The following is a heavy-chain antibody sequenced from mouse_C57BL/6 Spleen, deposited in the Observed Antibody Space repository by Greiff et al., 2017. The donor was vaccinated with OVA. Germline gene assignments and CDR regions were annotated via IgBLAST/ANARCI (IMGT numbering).Heavy chain of an antibody. D-gene: IGHD2-3*01. V-gene: IGHV1-50*01. Sequence: VQLQQPGAELVKPGASVKLSCKASGYTFTSYWMQWVKQRPGQGLEWIGEIDPSDSYTNFNQKFKGKATLTVDTSSSTAYMQLSSLTSEDSAVYYCARRDDGYQFAYWGQGTLVTVSA. CDR2: IDPSDSYT. CDR3: ARRDDGYQFAY. CDR1: GYTFTSYW. J-gene: IGHJ3*01.